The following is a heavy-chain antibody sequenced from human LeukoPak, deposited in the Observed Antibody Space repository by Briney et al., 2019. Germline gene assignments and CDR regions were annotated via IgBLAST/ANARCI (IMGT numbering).Heavy chain of an antibody. Sequence: GASVKVSCKASGYTFTSYGISWVRQAPGQGLEWMGWISAYNGNTNYAQKLQGRVTMTTDTSTSTAYMELRSLRSDDTAVYYCARVVSASGSHPGAFDIWGQGTMVTVSS. V-gene: IGHV1-18*01. CDR2: ISAYNGNT. J-gene: IGHJ3*02. D-gene: IGHD1-26*01. CDR1: GYTFTSYG. CDR3: ARVVSASGSHPGAFDI.